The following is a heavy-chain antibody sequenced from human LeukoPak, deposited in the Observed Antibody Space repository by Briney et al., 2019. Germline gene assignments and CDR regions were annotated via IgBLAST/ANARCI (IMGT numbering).Heavy chain of an antibody. V-gene: IGHV1-58*01. Sequence: SVKVSCKASGFTFTSSAVQWVRQARGQRLEWIGWIVVGSGNTNYAQKFQERVTITRHMSTSTAYMELSSLRSEDTAVYYCAAVRGYSSSWEFDYWGQGTLVTVSS. CDR3: AAVRGYSSSWEFDY. CDR1: GFTFTSSA. D-gene: IGHD6-13*01. CDR2: IVVGSGNT. J-gene: IGHJ4*02.